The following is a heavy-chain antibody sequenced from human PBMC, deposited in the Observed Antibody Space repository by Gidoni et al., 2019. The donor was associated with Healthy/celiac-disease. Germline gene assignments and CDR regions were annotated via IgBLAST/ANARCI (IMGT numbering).Heavy chain of an antibody. D-gene: IGHD3-10*01. V-gene: IGHV4-61*02. Sequence: QVQLQESGPGLVKPSQTLSLTCTVSGGSISSGSYYWRWIRQPAGKGLEWIGRIYTSGSTNYNPSLKSRVTISVDTSKNQFSLKLSSVTAADTAVYYCARDWDDYYGSGGFDYWGQGTLVTVSS. CDR3: ARDWDDYYGSGGFDY. CDR1: GGSISSGSYY. CDR2: IYTSGST. J-gene: IGHJ4*02.